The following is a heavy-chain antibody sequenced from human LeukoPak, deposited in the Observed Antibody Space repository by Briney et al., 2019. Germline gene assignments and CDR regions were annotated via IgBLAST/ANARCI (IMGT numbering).Heavy chain of an antibody. CDR3: ARVPDFIARPCDS. J-gene: IGHJ4*02. V-gene: IGHV4-34*01. D-gene: IGHD2-21*01. CDR1: GGSFSGNY. Sequence: PSVTLSLTCAVYGGSFSGNYWTLIRQTPGRGLEWIGESSPTGDITGYNPSLKGRATISVDPSKNQFSLKLTSVTAADTGVYYCARVPDFIARPCDSWGPGTLVTVSS. CDR2: SSPTGDIT.